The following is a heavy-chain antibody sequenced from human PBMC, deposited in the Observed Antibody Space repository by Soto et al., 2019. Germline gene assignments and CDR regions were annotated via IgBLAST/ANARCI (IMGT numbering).Heavy chain of an antibody. CDR2: ISWNSGSI. CDR3: AKDRGSSWADAFDI. V-gene: IGHV3-9*01. CDR1: GFTFDDYA. Sequence: EVQLVESGGGLVQPGRSLRLSCAASGFTFDDYAMHWVRQAPGKGLEWVSGISWNSGSIGYADSVKGRFTISRDNAKNSLYLQMYSLRAEDTALYYCAKDRGSSWADAFDIWGQGTMVTVSS. D-gene: IGHD6-13*01. J-gene: IGHJ3*02.